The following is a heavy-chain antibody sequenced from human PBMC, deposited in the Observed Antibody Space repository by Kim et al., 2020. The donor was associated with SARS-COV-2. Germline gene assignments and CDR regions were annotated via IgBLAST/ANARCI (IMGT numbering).Heavy chain of an antibody. J-gene: IGHJ3*02. V-gene: IGHV3-53*01. CDR3: ATTKYSSGSFPFDI. D-gene: IGHD6-19*01. Sequence: AESGKGRFTISRDNSKNTLYLQMNSLRAEDTAVYYCATTKYSSGSFPFDIWGQGTMVSVSS.